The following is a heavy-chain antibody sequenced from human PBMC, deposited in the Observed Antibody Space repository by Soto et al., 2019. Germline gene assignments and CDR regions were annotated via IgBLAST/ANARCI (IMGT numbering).Heavy chain of an antibody. V-gene: IGHV1-69*13. CDR2: IIPIFGTA. CDR3: ARDQIVVAPAATYNWFDP. Sequence: VASVKVSCKASGGTFSSYAISWVRQAPGQGLEWMGGIIPIFGTANYAQKFQGRVTITADESTSTAYMELSSLRSEDTAVYYCARDQIVVAPAATYNWFDPWGQGTLVTVSS. J-gene: IGHJ5*02. D-gene: IGHD2-2*01. CDR1: GGTFSSYA.